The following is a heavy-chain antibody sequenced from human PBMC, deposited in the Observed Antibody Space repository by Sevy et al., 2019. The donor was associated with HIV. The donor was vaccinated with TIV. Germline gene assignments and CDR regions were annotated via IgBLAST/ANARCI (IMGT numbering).Heavy chain of an antibody. J-gene: IGHJ6*02. CDR3: ATLDFWSDYPLYGMDV. Sequence: ASVKVSCMVSGYTLSKLSMHWVRQAPGKGPEWMGGFDPEDGETIYARKFQGRVTMTEDTSTDTAYMELSSLGSEDTAVYYCATLDFWSDYPLYGMDVWGQGTTVTVSS. D-gene: IGHD3-3*01. CDR2: FDPEDGET. V-gene: IGHV1-24*01. CDR1: GYTLSKLS.